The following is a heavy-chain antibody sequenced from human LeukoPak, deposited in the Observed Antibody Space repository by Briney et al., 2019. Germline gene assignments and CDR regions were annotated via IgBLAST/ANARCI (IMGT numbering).Heavy chain of an antibody. V-gene: IGHV3-48*02. Sequence: SGGSLRLSCAASGFTFSSNAMTWVRQAPGKGLEWVSYISSSSSTIYYADSVKGRFTISRDNAKNSLYLQMNSLRDGDTAVYYCARTYCSSASCLFDYWGQGTLVTVSS. J-gene: IGHJ4*02. CDR1: GFTFSSNA. CDR2: ISSSSSTI. D-gene: IGHD2-2*01. CDR3: ARTYCSSASCLFDY.